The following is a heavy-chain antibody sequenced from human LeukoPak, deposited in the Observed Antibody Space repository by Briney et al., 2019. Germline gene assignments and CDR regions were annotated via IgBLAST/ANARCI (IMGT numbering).Heavy chain of an antibody. CDR3: AKALGYCSGGSCRPLLDY. V-gene: IGHV3-23*01. J-gene: IGHJ4*02. D-gene: IGHD2-15*01. CDR1: GFTFSSYA. CDR2: IRGSGGST. Sequence: GGSLRLSCAASGFTFSSYAMSWVRQAPGKGLEWVSAIRGSGGSTYYADSVKGRFTISRDNSKNTLYLQMNSLRAEDTAVYYCAKALGYCSGGSCRPLLDYWGQGTLVTVSS.